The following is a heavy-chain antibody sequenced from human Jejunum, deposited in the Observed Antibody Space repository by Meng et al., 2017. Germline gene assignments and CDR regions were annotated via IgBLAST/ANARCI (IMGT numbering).Heavy chain of an antibody. CDR2: IYAGGGT. CDR3: ARDRLVTMDEY. D-gene: IGHD4-23*01. J-gene: IGHJ4*02. Sequence: GESLKISCAASGFTGSSEYMSWVRQAPGKGLEWVSVIYAGGGTYYADSVKGRFTISRDNSRNTLYLQMNSLRVEDTAVYHCARDRLVTMDEYWGQGTLVTVSS. V-gene: IGHV3-66*02. CDR1: GFTGSSEY.